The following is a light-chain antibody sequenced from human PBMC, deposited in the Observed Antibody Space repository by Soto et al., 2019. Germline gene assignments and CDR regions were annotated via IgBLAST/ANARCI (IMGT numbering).Light chain of an antibody. CDR3: QKRHMWPIT. V-gene: IGKV3-11*01. CDR1: QSFRGL. CDR2: DEY. J-gene: IGKJ5*01. Sequence: EVVLTQSPVTLSLSPGERATLSSRASQSFRGLLAWYQQKTGQAPRILIYDEYNRATGIPHRFSGSGSGTDLTLTISSLEPEDSAVYYCQKRHMWPITCGQGTRLEIK.